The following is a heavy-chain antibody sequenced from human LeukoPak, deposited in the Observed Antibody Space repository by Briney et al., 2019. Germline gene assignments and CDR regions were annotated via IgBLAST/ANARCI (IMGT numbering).Heavy chain of an antibody. Sequence: GGSLRLSCAASRFTFSSYSMNWVRQAPGKGLEWVSYMSSDSSFINYADSVKGRFTISRDNAKNSLFLQMDSPRADDTAVYYCARGEVATTYYYGMDVWGQGTTVTVSS. D-gene: IGHD5-12*01. CDR1: RFTFSSYS. CDR3: ARGEVATTYYYGMDV. CDR2: MSSDSSFI. V-gene: IGHV3-21*05. J-gene: IGHJ6*02.